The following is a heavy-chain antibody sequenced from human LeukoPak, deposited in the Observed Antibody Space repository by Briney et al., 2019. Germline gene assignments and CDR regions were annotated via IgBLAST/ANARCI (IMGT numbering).Heavy chain of an antibody. V-gene: IGHV3-33*01. CDR1: GFTFSSYG. CDR2: IWYDGSNK. Sequence: PGGSLRLSCEASGFTFSSYGMHWVRQAPGKGLEWVAVIWYDGSNKYYADSVKGRFTISRDNSKNTLYLQMNSLRAEDTAVYYCARDPGDYYDSSGYQYFGYWGQGTLVTVSS. CDR3: ARDPGDYYDSSGYQYFGY. J-gene: IGHJ4*02. D-gene: IGHD3-22*01.